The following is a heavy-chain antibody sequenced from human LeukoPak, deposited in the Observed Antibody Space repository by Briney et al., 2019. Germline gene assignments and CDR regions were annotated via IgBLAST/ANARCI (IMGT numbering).Heavy chain of an antibody. CDR3: ARAIARRARAWIQLEGNYYYYMDV. CDR1: GGSISSYY. Sequence: SETLSLTCTVSGGSISSYYWSWIRQPPGKGLEWIGYIYYSGSTNYNPSLKSRVTISVDTSKNQFSLKLSSVTAADTAVYYCARAIARRARAWIQLEGNYYYYMDVWGKGTTVTISS. D-gene: IGHD5-18*01. CDR2: IYYSGST. J-gene: IGHJ6*03. V-gene: IGHV4-59*01.